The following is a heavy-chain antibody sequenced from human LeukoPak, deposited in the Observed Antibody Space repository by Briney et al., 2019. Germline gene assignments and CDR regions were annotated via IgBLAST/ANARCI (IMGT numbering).Heavy chain of an antibody. CDR2: INPNSGGT. CDR3: ARVRYDRSGDPFDI. J-gene: IGHJ3*02. CDR1: GFTFSDYY. Sequence: GASVKVSCKASGFTFSDYYIHWIRQAPGQGLEWVGWINPNSGGTNYGQNFRGRVTMTRDTSISTAFMDLTRLRSDDTAAYYCARVRYDRSGDPFDIWGQGTMVTVSS. V-gene: IGHV1-2*02. D-gene: IGHD3-22*01.